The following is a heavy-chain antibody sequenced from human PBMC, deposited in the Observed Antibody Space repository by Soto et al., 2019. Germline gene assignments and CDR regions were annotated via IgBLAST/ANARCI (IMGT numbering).Heavy chain of an antibody. J-gene: IGHJ4*02. V-gene: IGHV3-30*18. CDR3: VNEGGLRGSYYISSSYYFDY. D-gene: IGHD1-26*01. Sequence: QVQLVESGGGVVQPGRSLRLSCVASGFTFSSYGMHWVRQAPGKGLEWVAIISYDGSNTYYADSVKGRFTISRDNSKNTLYLQMNSLRAEDTYVDYCVNEGGLRGSYYISSSYYFDYWGQGTLVTVSS. CDR2: ISYDGSNT. CDR1: GFTFSSYG.